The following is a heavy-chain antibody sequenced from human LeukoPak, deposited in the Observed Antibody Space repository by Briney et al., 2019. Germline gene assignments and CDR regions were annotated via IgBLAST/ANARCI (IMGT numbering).Heavy chain of an antibody. CDR3: ARDGFLEWLSRGGWFDP. V-gene: IGHV3-21*01. CDR1: GFIFSTYS. D-gene: IGHD3-3*01. Sequence: PGGSLRLSCAASGFIFSTYSMNWVRQAPGKGLEWVSCISSSSRYIYYADSVKGRFTISRDNAKNSLYLQMNSLRAEDTAVYYCARDGFLEWLSRGGWFDPWGQGTLVTVSS. J-gene: IGHJ5*02. CDR2: ISSSSRYI.